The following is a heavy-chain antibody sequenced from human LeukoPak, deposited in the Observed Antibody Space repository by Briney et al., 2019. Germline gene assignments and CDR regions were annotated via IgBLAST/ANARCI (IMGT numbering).Heavy chain of an antibody. V-gene: IGHV1-69*04. CDR2: IIPILGIA. J-gene: IGHJ5*02. CDR3: ARVYGDPSYNWFDP. D-gene: IGHD4-17*01. CDR1: GGTFSSYA. Sequence: ASVKVSCKASGGTFSSYAISWVRQAPGQGLEWMGRIIPILGIANYAQKFQGRVTITADKSTSTAYMELSSLRSEDTAVYYCARVYGDPSYNWFDPWGQGTLVTVSS.